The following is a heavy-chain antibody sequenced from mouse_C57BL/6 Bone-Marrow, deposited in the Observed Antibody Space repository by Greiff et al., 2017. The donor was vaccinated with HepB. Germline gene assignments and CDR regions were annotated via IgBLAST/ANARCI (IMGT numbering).Heavy chain of an antibody. CDR3: ARFITTVVGPSYWYFDV. CDR1: GYTFTSYG. J-gene: IGHJ1*03. Sequence: VQVVESGAELARPGASEKLSCKASGYTFTSYGISWVKQRTGQGLEWIGEIYPRSGNTYYNEKFKGKATLTADKSSSTAYMELRSLTSEDSAVYFCARFITTVVGPSYWYFDVWGTGTTVTVSS. D-gene: IGHD1-1*01. V-gene: IGHV1-81*01. CDR2: IYPRSGNT.